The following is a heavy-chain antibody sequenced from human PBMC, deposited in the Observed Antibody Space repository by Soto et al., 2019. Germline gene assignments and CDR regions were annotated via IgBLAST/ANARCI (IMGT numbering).Heavy chain of an antibody. J-gene: IGHJ4*02. CDR1: GGSFSDYY. Sequence: SETLSLTCAVYGGSFSDYYWSWIRQPPGKGLEWIGEINHSGSTNYNPSLKSRVTISVDTSKNQFSLKLSSVTAADTAVYYCARVWYYGSGSLSLYYFDYWGQGTLVTVSS. CDR3: ARVWYYGSGSLSLYYFDY. V-gene: IGHV4-34*01. D-gene: IGHD3-10*01. CDR2: INHSGST.